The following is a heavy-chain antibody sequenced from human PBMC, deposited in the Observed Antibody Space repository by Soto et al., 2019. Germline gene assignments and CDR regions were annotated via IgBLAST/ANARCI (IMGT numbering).Heavy chain of an antibody. J-gene: IGHJ6*02. CDR2: ISGSGGST. CDR1: GFTFSSYA. Sequence: PGGSLRLSCAASGFTFSSYAMTWVRQAPGKGLEWVSAISGSGGSTYYADSVKGRFTISRDNSKNTLYLQMNSLRAEDTAVYYCAKSGIRDGELPPSGVYYYYGMDGWGQGTTVTVSS. V-gene: IGHV3-23*01. CDR3: AKSGIRDGELPPSGVYYYYGMDG. D-gene: IGHD3-10*01.